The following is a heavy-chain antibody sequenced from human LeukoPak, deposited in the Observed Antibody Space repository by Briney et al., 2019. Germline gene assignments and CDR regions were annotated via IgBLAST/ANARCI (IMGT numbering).Heavy chain of an antibody. Sequence: GGSLRLSCAASGFTVSSNYMSRVRQAPGKGLEWVGRIKSKTDGGTTDYAAPVKGRFTISRDDSKNTLYLQMNSLKTEDTAVYYCTSQLLWFGESRTNWGQGTLVTVSS. D-gene: IGHD3-10*01. CDR3: TSQLLWFGESRTN. CDR1: GFTVSSNY. J-gene: IGHJ4*02. V-gene: IGHV3-15*01. CDR2: IKSKTDGGTT.